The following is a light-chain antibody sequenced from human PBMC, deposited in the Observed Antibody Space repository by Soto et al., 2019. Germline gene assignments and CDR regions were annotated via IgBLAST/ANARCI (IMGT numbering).Light chain of an antibody. V-gene: IGKV1-5*03. Sequence: DIQMTQSPSTLSASVGDRVTISCRASQSIDRWLAWYQQMPGKAPHLLIYTTSSLGDGVPSRFSGSGSGTEFTLTISGLHPDDFATYYCQQYKAYPYTFAQGTKVEVK. J-gene: IGKJ2*01. CDR3: QQYKAYPYT. CDR2: TTS. CDR1: QSIDRW.